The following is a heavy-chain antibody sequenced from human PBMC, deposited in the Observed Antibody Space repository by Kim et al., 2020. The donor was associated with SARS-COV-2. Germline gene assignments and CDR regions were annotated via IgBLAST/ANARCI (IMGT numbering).Heavy chain of an antibody. CDR1: GYTFTSYG. D-gene: IGHD6-19*01. J-gene: IGHJ4*02. Sequence: ASVKVSCKASGYTFTSYGISWVRQAPGQGLEWMGWISAYNGNTNYAQKLQGRVTMTTDTSTSTAYMELRSLRSDDTAVYYCARDPPRRQSIAVAGTVDYWGQGTLVTVSS. CDR2: ISAYNGNT. CDR3: ARDPPRRQSIAVAGTVDY. V-gene: IGHV1-18*01.